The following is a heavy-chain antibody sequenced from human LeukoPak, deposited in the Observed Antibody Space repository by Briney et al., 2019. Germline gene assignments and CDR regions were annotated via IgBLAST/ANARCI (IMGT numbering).Heavy chain of an antibody. CDR2: ISGSGGST. CDR1: GFIFSSYA. V-gene: IGHV3-23*01. J-gene: IGHJ4*02. CDR3: AKSIAVAGTYYFDY. Sequence: GGSLRLSCAASGFIFSSYAMSWVRQAPGKGLEWVSAISGSGGSTYYADSVKGRFTISRDNSKDTLYLQMNSLRAEDTAVYYCAKSIAVAGTYYFDYWGQGTLVTVSS. D-gene: IGHD6-19*01.